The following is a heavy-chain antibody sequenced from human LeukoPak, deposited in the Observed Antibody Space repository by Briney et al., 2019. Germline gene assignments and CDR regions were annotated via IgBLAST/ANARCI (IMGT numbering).Heavy chain of an antibody. CDR3: AGSGSSGSMYGMDV. D-gene: IGHD3-22*01. Sequence: ASVKVSCKASGYTFTGYYMHWVRQAPGRGLEWMGWINPNSGDTNFAQKFQGRVTMTRDTSISTAYMELSSLRSEDTAVYYCAGSGSSGSMYGMDVWGQGTTVTVSS. J-gene: IGHJ6*02. CDR2: INPNSGDT. V-gene: IGHV1-2*02. CDR1: GYTFTGYY.